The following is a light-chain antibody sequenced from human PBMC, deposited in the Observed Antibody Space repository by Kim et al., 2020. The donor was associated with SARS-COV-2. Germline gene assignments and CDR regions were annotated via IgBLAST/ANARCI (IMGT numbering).Light chain of an antibody. J-gene: IGLJ3*02. Sequence: SVLTQPPSVSWAPGQRVTISCTGGSSNIGAGYDVHWYQQLPGTAPKLLIYANNNRPSGVPDRFSGSKSDTSGSLAITGLQAEDEADYYCQSYDSSLSAWVFGGGTQLTVL. CDR1: SSNIGAGYD. V-gene: IGLV1-40*01. CDR2: ANN. CDR3: QSYDSSLSAWV.